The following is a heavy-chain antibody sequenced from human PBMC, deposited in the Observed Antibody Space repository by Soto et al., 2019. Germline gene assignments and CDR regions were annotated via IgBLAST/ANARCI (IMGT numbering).Heavy chain of an antibody. D-gene: IGHD6-6*01. CDR3: TTDLLPRHQLATSQGY. CDR1: GFTFSNDW. V-gene: IGHV3-15*01. Sequence: GGSLRLSCAASGFTFSNDWMSWVRQAPGKGLEWVGRIKSKTDGGTTDYAAPVKGRFTISRDDSKNTLYLQMNSLKTEDTAVYYCTTDLLPRHQLATSQGYWGQGTLVTVSS. CDR2: IKSKTDGGTT. J-gene: IGHJ4*02.